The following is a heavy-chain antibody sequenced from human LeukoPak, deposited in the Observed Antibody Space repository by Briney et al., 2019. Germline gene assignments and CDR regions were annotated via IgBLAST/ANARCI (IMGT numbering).Heavy chain of an antibody. D-gene: IGHD2-2*01. CDR3: ARRRYCSSTSCSPADWFDP. CDR2: IYYSGST. V-gene: IGHV4-30-4*01. J-gene: IGHJ5*02. CDR1: GGSISSGDYY. Sequence: SQTLSLTCTVSGGSISSGDYYWSWIRQPPGKGLEWIGYIYYSGSTYYNPPLKSRVTISVDTSKNQFSLKLSSVTAADTAVYYCARRRYCSSTSCSPADWFDPWGQGTLVTVSS.